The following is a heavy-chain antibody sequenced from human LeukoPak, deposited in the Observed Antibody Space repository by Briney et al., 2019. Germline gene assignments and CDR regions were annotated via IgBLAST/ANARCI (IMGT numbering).Heavy chain of an antibody. J-gene: IGHJ5*02. V-gene: IGHV3-11*06. CDR3: FTMVRELTARFDP. CDR1: GFTFSDYY. Sequence: GGSLRLSCAASGFTFSDYYMSWIRQAPGKGLEWVSYISSSSSSYTNYADSVKGRFTISRDNAKNSLYLQMNSLRAEDTAVYYCFTMVRELTARFDPWGQGTLVTVSS. D-gene: IGHD3-10*01. CDR2: ISSSSSSYT.